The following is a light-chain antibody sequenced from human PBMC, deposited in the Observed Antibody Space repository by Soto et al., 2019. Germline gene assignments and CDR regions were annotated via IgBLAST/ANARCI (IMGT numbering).Light chain of an antibody. J-gene: IGKJ1*01. CDR2: KAS. Sequence: DIQMTQSPSTLSASVGERVTITCLASQSISSWLAWYQQKSGKAPNLLIYKASTLESGVPSRFSGSGSGTEFTLTISSLQPDDFATYYCQQYNSRRTFGQGTKVDIK. V-gene: IGKV1-5*03. CDR3: QQYNSRRT. CDR1: QSISSW.